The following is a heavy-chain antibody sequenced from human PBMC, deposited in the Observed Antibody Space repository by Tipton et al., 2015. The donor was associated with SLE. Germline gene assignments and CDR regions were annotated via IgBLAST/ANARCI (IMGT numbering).Heavy chain of an antibody. V-gene: IGHV4-39*07. CDR1: GGSISSSSYY. J-gene: IGHJ4*02. Sequence: GLVKPSETLSLTCTVSGGSISSSSYYWGWIRQSPGKGLEWIGSVYYSGSTNYNPSLKSRVTISLDTSKNQFSLRLTSVTAADTAVYYCTRDNWVFTTTGTMVWGQGTLVTVSS. CDR3: TRDNWVFTTTGTMV. CDR2: VYYSGST. D-gene: IGHD1-1*01.